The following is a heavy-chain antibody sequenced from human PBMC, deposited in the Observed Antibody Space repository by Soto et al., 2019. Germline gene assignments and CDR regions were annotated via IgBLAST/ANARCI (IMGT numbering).Heavy chain of an antibody. CDR3: ARDRGDGYNAN. CDR2: IYSGGST. D-gene: IGHD3-10*01. Sequence: EVQLVESGGGLVQPGGSLRLSCAASGFTVSSNYMSWVRQAPGKGLGWVSGIYSGGSTYYADSVKGRFTISRDNSKNTLYLQMNSLRAEDTAVYYCARDRGDGYNANWGQGTLVTVSS. CDR1: GFTVSSNY. J-gene: IGHJ4*02. V-gene: IGHV3-66*01.